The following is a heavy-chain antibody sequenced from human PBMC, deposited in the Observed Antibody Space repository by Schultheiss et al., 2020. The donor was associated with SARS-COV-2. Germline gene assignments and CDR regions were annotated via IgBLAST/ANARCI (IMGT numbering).Heavy chain of an antibody. J-gene: IGHJ4*02. CDR1: GFTFSNAW. CDR2: IKSETDGGTT. D-gene: IGHD5-18*01. Sequence: GGSLRLSCAASGFTFSNAWMNWVRQAPGKGLEWVGRIKSETDGGTTDYSAPVKGRFIISRDDSNNTLYLQMNSLKTEDTAVYYCAREGAEVGQLWLRSFDYWGQGTLVTVSS. V-gene: IGHV3-15*07. CDR3: AREGAEVGQLWLRSFDY.